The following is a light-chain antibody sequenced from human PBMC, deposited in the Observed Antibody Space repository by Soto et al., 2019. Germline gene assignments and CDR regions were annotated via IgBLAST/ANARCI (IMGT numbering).Light chain of an antibody. V-gene: IGKV1-17*01. CDR3: QHYNSYPEA. Sequence: DIQMTQSPSSLSASVGDRVTITCRASQGIRNDLGWYQKKQGKAPKLLIYKASTLKSGVPSRFSGSGYGTEFTLTISSLKPDDFATYYCQHYNSYPEAFGQGTKVDIK. J-gene: IGKJ1*01. CDR1: QGIRND. CDR2: KAS.